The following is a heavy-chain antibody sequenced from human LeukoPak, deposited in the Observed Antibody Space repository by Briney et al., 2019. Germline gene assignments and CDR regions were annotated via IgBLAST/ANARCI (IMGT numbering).Heavy chain of an antibody. CDR2: VSAYNGHT. CDR3: ARVIPQKWELPGKWFDP. J-gene: IGHJ5*02. Sequence: ASVKVSCKASGYTFSGYYMHWVRQAPGQGLEWMGWVSAYNGHTNYAQKFQGRVTMTTDTSTSTASMQLRSLRSDDTAVYYCARVIPQKWELPGKWFDPWGQGTLVTVSS. V-gene: IGHV1-18*04. D-gene: IGHD1-26*01. CDR1: GYTFSGYY.